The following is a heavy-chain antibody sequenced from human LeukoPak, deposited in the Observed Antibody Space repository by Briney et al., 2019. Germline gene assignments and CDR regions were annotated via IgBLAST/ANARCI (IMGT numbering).Heavy chain of an antibody. CDR1: GFTLSSNY. V-gene: IGHV3-66*01. Sequence: GGSLRLSCAASGFTLSSNYMSWVRQAPGKGLEWVSVIYSGGSTYYADSVKGRFTISRDNSKNTLYLQMNSLRAEDTAVYYCARVAAAIYYYYGMDVWGQGTTVTVSS. CDR3: ARVAAAIYYYYGMDV. CDR2: IYSGGST. J-gene: IGHJ6*02.